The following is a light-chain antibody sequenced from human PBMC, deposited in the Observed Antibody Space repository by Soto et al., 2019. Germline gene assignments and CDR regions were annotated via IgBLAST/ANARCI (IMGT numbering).Light chain of an antibody. Sequence: AIQMTQSPSSLSASVGDRVTITCRASQDIRNELGWYQQKPGTAPRLLIYASSNLQNGVPSRFSGSGSGTDFTLAISSLQPEDFATYYCLQDFSYPRTFGQGTKVEIK. V-gene: IGKV1-6*01. CDR2: ASS. CDR3: LQDFSYPRT. J-gene: IGKJ1*01. CDR1: QDIRNE.